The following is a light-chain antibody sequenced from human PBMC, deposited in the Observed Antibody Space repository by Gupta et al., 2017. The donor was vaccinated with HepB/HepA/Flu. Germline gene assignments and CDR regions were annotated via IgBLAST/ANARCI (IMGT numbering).Light chain of an antibody. CDR3: HHSEPNGT. V-gene: IGKV1-5*03. CDR2: MAS. CDR1: QKIKNL. Sequence: DIKMTQTPSTLSASVEYRVTITCGASQKIKNLWAWYKQEAGKAPKPLLYMASKLESGVPSRLSGIGSGTEFTLTISSLQPDDFAAYYCHHSEPNGTFGHGTKVDI. J-gene: IGKJ3*01.